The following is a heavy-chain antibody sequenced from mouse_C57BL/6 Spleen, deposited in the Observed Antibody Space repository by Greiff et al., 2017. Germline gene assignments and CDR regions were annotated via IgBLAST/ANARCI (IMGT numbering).Heavy chain of an antibody. J-gene: IGHJ3*01. CDR3: ARDLYYDYDVGWFAY. CDR1: GFTFSSYA. CDR2: ISDGGSYT. Sequence: EVQVVESGGGLVKPGGSLKLSCAASGFTFSSYAMSWVRQTPEKRLEWVATISDGGSYTYYPDNVKGRFTISRDNAKNNLYLQMSHLKSEDTAMYYCARDLYYDYDVGWFAYWGQGTLVTVSA. D-gene: IGHD2-4*01. V-gene: IGHV5-4*01.